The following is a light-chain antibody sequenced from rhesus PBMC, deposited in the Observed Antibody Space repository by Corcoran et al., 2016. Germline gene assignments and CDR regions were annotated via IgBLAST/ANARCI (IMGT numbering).Light chain of an antibody. CDR2: KVN. CDR1: SSDIGRYNY. Sequence: QSAPIQSPSVSGSLGQSVTISCTGSSSDIGRYNYVSWYRQAPGTTTNLMMYKVNMRPSGVSDRFSVAKSGNTASLTITGLQAEDEADYYGSSYEASDTYIFGAGTRLTVL. CDR3: SSYEASDTYI. J-gene: IGLJ1*01. V-gene: IGLV2-11*01.